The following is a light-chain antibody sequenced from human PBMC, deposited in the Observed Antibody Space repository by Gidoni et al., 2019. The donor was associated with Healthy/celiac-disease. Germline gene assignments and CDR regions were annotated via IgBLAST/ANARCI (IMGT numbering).Light chain of an antibody. J-gene: IGKJ5*01. CDR3: QQRSNWPTIT. CDR2: DAS. CDR1: QSVSSY. V-gene: IGKV3-11*01. Sequence: EIVLTQSPATLSLSPGERATLSCRASQSVSSYLAWYQQNPGQAPRLLIYDASNRATGIPARFSGSGSGTDFTLTISSLEPADFAIYYCQQRSNWPTITFXQXTRLKIK.